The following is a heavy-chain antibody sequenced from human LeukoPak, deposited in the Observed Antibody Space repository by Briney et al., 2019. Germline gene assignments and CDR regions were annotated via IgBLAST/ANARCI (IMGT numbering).Heavy chain of an antibody. Sequence: SETLSLTCTVSGGSISTYFWSWIRQPPGKGLEWIGHIYFSGSTNYNPSLESQVTISVDTSKNQFSLTLSSVTAADTAVYYCARHKSSGSYPLDYWGQGILVTVSS. CDR2: IYFSGST. V-gene: IGHV4-59*08. CDR1: GGSISTYF. CDR3: ARHKSSGSYPLDY. J-gene: IGHJ4*02. D-gene: IGHD3-22*01.